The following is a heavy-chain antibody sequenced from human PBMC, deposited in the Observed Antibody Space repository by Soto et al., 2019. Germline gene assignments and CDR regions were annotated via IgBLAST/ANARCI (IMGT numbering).Heavy chain of an antibody. Sequence: QVHLVQSGAEVKKPGASVKVSCKGSGYGFTTYGITWVRQAPGQGLEWMAWISAHNGNTNYAQKLQGRVTVTRDTSTSTAYMELRSMRSDDTAVYYWARGRYGDYWGQGALVTGSS. D-gene: IGHD1-1*01. CDR1: GYGFTTYG. CDR2: ISAHNGNT. CDR3: ARGRYGDY. J-gene: IGHJ4*02. V-gene: IGHV1-18*01.